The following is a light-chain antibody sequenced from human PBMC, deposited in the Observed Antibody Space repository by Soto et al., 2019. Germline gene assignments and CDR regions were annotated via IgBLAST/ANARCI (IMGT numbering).Light chain of an antibody. Sequence: DLQMTQSPSSLSASVGDRVTITCRASQNIRSYLNCYQQQPGKAPQLLIYATSSLQTGFPSRFSASGSGTDFSLVIIDLQTADSATYYCQQGYSSRWTSGRGTKVEI. CDR3: QQGYSSRWT. V-gene: IGKV1-39*01. CDR2: ATS. CDR1: QNIRSY. J-gene: IGKJ1*01.